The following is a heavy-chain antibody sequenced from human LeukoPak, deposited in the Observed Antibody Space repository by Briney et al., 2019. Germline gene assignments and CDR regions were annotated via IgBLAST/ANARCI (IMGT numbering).Heavy chain of an antibody. CDR2: IYYSGNT. CDR1: GDSIRRSSYY. V-gene: IGHV4-39*07. CDR3: ARDCSGGSCTFADAFDI. J-gene: IGHJ3*02. Sequence: PSETLSLTCTVSGDSIRRSSYYWVWIRQPPGKGLEWIGNIYYSGNTYYKPSLRSRVTISIDTSKNQFSLKLSSVTAADTAVYYCARDCSGGSCTFADAFDIWGQGTMVTVSS. D-gene: IGHD2-15*01.